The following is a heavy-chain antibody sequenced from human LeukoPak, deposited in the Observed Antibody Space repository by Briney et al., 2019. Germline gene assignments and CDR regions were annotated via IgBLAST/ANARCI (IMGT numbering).Heavy chain of an antibody. CDR1: GGSISNSNW. V-gene: IGHV4-4*02. CDR3: AGLVGRYSSGLYYYYFDY. D-gene: IGHD3-22*01. CDR2: IYHTGSS. Sequence: SETLSLTCAVSGGSISNSNWWGWARQPPGKGLEWIGEIYHTGSSNCNPSLKSRVTISVDKSKNQFSLKLSSVTAADTAVYYCAGLVGRYSSGLYYYYFDYWGQGTLVTVSS. J-gene: IGHJ4*02.